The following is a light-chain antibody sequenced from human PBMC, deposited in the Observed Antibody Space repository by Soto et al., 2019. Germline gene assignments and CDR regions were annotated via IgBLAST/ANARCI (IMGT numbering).Light chain of an antibody. CDR1: SSDVGGYNY. CDR2: EVT. J-gene: IGLJ1*01. Sequence: QSALAQPASVSGSPGQSITISCTGTSSDVGGYNYVAWYQQHPGKAPKLIIYEVTNRPSGVSYRFSASKSGNTASLTISGLQSEDEGDYYCISYTGKSASYVFGTGTKLTVL. CDR3: ISYTGKSASYV. V-gene: IGLV2-14*01.